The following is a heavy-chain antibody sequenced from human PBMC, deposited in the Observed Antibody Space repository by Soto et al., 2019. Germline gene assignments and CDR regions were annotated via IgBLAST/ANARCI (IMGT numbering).Heavy chain of an antibody. D-gene: IGHD5-12*01. CDR3: AREDGYRGGDAFDI. CDR1: GFTVSSNY. CDR2: IYSGGST. Sequence: GGSLRLSCAASGFTVSSNYMCWVRQAPGKGLEWVSVIYSGGSTYYADSVKGRFTISRDNSKNTLYLQMNSLRAEDTAVYYCAREDGYRGGDAFDIWGQGTMVTVSS. J-gene: IGHJ3*02. V-gene: IGHV3-66*01.